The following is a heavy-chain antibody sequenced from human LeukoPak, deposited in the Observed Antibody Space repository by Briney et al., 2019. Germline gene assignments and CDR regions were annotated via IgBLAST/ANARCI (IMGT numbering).Heavy chain of an antibody. V-gene: IGHV1-18*01. CDR1: GYTFTSYD. D-gene: IGHD2-15*01. CDR3: ASRYCSGGSCYFDY. Sequence: GASVKVSCKASGYTFTSYDISWVRQAPGRGLEWMGWIHSYNGNTNYAQKLQGRVTLTTDTSTSTAYMELRSLTSDDTAVYYCASRYCSGGSCYFDYWGQGTLVAVSS. J-gene: IGHJ4*02. CDR2: IHSYNGNT.